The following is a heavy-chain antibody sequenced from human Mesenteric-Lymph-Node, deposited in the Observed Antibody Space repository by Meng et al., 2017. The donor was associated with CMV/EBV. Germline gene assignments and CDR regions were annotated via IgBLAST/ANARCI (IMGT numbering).Heavy chain of an antibody. V-gene: IGHV3-48*03. Sequence: GGSLRLSCAASGFSFSSYEMNWVRQAPGKGLEWVSYISSSGSTTYYGDSVKGRFTISRDNAKNSLYLQMNSLGAEDTAVYYCARNYISGSIDYWGQGTLVTVSS. D-gene: IGHD3-10*01. CDR2: ISSSGSTT. CDR1: GFSFSSYE. CDR3: ARNYISGSIDY. J-gene: IGHJ4*02.